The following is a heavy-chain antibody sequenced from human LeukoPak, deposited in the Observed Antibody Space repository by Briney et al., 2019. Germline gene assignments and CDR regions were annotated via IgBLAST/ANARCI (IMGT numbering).Heavy chain of an antibody. CDR3: ARARRNWFDP. V-gene: IGHV4-34*01. J-gene: IGHJ5*02. Sequence: PETLSLTCAVYGGSFSGYYWSWIRQPPGKGLEWIGEINHSGSTNYNPSLKSRVTISVDTSKNQFSLKLSSVTAADTAVYYCARARRNWFDPWGQGTLVTVSS. CDR2: INHSGST. CDR1: GGSFSGYY.